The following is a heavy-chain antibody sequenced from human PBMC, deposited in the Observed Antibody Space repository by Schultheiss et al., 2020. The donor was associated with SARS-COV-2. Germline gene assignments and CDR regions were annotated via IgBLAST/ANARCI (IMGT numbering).Heavy chain of an antibody. CDR2: ISSSSSTI. J-gene: IGHJ6*02. CDR3: ARFDSSSWYYYYGMDV. V-gene: IGHV3-48*01. Sequence: GGSLRLSCAASGFTFSSYSMNWVRQAPGKGLEWVSYISSSSSTIYYADSVKGRFTISRDNAKNSLYLQMNSLRAEDTAVYYCARFDSSSWYYYYGMDVWGQGTTVTVSS. CDR1: GFTFSSYS. D-gene: IGHD6-13*01.